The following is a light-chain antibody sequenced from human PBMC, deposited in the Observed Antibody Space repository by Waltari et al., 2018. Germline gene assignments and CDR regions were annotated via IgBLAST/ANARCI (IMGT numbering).Light chain of an antibody. J-gene: IGKJ1*01. CDR3: QQYGSSPWT. Sequence: EIVLTQSPGTLSLSPGERATLSCRASQSVSSSYLAWYQQKPGQAPRLLIYGESSRATGIPDRCSGRGSGTDFTLTISRLEPEDFAVYYCQQYGSSPWTFGQGTKVEIK. CDR1: QSVSSSY. CDR2: GES. V-gene: IGKV3-20*01.